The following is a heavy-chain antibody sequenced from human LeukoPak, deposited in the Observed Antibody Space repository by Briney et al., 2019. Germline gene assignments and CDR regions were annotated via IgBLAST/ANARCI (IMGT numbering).Heavy chain of an antibody. D-gene: IGHD5-18*01. Sequence: GASVKVSCKASGYTFTSYDINWVRQATGQGPEWMGWMDPNSGNTGYAQKFQGRVTMTTDTSTSTAYMELRSLRSDDTAVYYCARGGDTAMAHYYYYMDVWGKGTTVTVSS. CDR2: MDPNSGNT. CDR1: GYTFTSYD. V-gene: IGHV1-8*01. CDR3: ARGGDTAMAHYYYYMDV. J-gene: IGHJ6*03.